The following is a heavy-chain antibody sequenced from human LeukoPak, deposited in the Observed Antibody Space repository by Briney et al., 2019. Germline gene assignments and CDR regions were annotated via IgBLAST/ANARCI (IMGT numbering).Heavy chain of an antibody. CDR2: ISGSSSYI. D-gene: IGHD3-10*01. CDR1: GFTFSSYS. Sequence: GGSLRLSCAASGFTFSSYSMHWVRQAPGKGLEWVSSISGSSSYIFYAASKDASFTQPRDHAEDSLYLQMNSLRGEATSVYYRARSAGSGSYDYWGQGTLVTVSS. J-gene: IGHJ4*02. CDR3: ARSAGSGSYDY. V-gene: IGHV3-21*01.